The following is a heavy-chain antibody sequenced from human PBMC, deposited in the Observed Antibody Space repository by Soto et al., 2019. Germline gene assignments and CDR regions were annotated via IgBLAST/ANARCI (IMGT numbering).Heavy chain of an antibody. CDR2: INSDGSST. CDR1: GFTFSSYW. Sequence: GGSLRLSCAASGFTFSSYWMHWVRQAPGKGLVWVSRINSDGSSTSYADSVKGRFTISRDNAKNTLYLQMNSLRVEDTAVYYCAREGITMVRGVIMGDYYYYYYMDVWGKGTTVTVSS. CDR3: AREGITMVRGVIMGDYYYYYYMDV. V-gene: IGHV3-74*01. D-gene: IGHD3-10*01. J-gene: IGHJ6*03.